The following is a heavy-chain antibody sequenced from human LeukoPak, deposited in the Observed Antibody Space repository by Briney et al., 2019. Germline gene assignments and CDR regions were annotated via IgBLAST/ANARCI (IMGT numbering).Heavy chain of an antibody. CDR2: MNPNSGNT. CDR1: VYTFTRYD. D-gene: IGHD3-10*01. J-gene: IGHJ5*02. Sequence: ASVKVSCKASVYTFTRYDINWVRQATGQRSEWMGWMNPNSGNTGYAHKFQGRVTMTRNTSISTAYMELSSLRSEDAAVYYCVRDGEGVAISVNYWFDPWGQGTLVTVSS. V-gene: IGHV1-8*01. CDR3: VRDGEGVAISVNYWFDP.